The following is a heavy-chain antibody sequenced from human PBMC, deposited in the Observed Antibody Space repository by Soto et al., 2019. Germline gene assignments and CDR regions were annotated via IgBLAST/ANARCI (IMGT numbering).Heavy chain of an antibody. CDR3: ARGLTADLRDTAMANNWFDP. CDR2: INHSGGT. J-gene: IGHJ5*02. V-gene: IGHV4-34*01. CDR1: GGSFSGYY. D-gene: IGHD5-18*01. Sequence: SETLSLTCAVYGGSFSGYYWSWIRQPPGKGLEWIGEINHSGGTNYNPSLKSRVTISVDTSKNQFSLKLSSVTAADTAVYYCARGLTADLRDTAMANNWFDPWGQGTLVTVSS.